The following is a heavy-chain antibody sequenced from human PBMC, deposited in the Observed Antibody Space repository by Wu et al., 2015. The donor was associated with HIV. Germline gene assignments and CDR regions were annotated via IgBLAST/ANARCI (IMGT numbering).Heavy chain of an antibody. CDR2: IIPIFGTA. CDR3: ARAIANSKKNNWNDVGAFDI. V-gene: IGHV1-69*13. J-gene: IGHJ3*02. D-gene: IGHD1-20*01. CDR1: GGTFSSYA. Sequence: QVQLVQSGAEVKKPGSSVKVSCKASGGTFSSYAISWVRQAPGQGLEWMGRIIPIFGTANYAQKFQGRVTITADESTSTAYMELSSLRSEDTAVYYCARAIANSKKNNWNDVGAFDIWGQGTMVTVSS.